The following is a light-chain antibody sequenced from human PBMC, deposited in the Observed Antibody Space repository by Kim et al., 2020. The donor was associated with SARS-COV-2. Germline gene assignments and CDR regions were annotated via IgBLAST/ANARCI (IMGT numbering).Light chain of an antibody. CDR3: QQYNNLWT. CDR2: DTS. J-gene: IGKJ1*01. CDR1: QSVSSN. V-gene: IGKV3-15*01. Sequence: VSPGERATLSCRASQSVSSNLAWYQQKPGQVPRLLIYDTSARATGVPARFSGSGSGTEFTLTSSSLQSEDFALYYCQQYNNLWTFGQGTKVDIK.